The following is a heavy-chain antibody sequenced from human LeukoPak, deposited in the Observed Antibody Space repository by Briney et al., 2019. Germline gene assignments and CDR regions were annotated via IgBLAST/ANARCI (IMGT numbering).Heavy chain of an antibody. CDR2: LYYSGST. V-gene: IGHV4-39*07. CDR3: ARGGTYCGGDCYLTHDY. CDR1: GASISRNNHY. Sequence: PSETLSLTCSVSGASISRNNHYWGWIRQPPGKGLEWIGSLYYSGSTYYNPSLKSRVTISVDTSKNQFSLKLSSVTAADTAVYYCARGGTYCGGDCYLTHDYWGQGTLVTVSS. J-gene: IGHJ4*02. D-gene: IGHD2-21*02.